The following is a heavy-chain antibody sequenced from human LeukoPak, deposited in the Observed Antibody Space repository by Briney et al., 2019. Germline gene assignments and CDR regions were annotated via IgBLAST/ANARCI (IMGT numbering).Heavy chain of an antibody. V-gene: IGHV5-51*01. CDR1: GYSFSTYW. Sequence: GESLKISCKGSGYSFSTYWIGWVRQMPGKGLEWMGIIYPSNSDTRYSPSFQGQVTISADKSISTAYLQWSSLKASDTAMYYCARQSTTVTADYYYYYYMDVWGKGTTVTVSS. CDR2: IYPSNSDT. CDR3: ARQSTTVTADYYYYYYMDV. D-gene: IGHD4-17*01. J-gene: IGHJ6*03.